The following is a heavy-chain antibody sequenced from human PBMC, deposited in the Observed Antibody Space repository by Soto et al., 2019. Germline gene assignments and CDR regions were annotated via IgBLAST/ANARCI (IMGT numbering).Heavy chain of an antibody. Sequence: QLQESGSGLLKPSQTLSLTCADSGGSISSGAYSWSWIRQPPGKGLEWIGYLYHGGATYSNPSLKNRVTISGDWSKNQFSLKLNSVTAADTAVYYCARAFTAMGLFDYWGPGILVTVSS. V-gene: IGHV4-30-2*01. D-gene: IGHD5-18*01. CDR3: ARAFTAMGLFDY. CDR2: LYHGGAT. J-gene: IGHJ4*02. CDR1: GGSISSGAYS.